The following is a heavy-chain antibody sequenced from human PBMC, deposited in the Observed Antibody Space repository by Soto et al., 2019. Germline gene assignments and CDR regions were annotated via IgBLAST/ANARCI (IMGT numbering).Heavy chain of an antibody. J-gene: IGHJ4*02. CDR2: INAGNGNT. CDR1: GYTFTSYA. V-gene: IGHV1-3*01. CDR3: ARVSSGWWYFDY. Sequence: WASVKVSCKASGYTFTSYAMHWVRQAPGQRLEWMGWINAGNGNTKYSQKFQGRVTITRDTSASTAYMELSSLRSEDTAVYYCARVSSGWWYFDYWGQGTLVTVSS. D-gene: IGHD6-19*01.